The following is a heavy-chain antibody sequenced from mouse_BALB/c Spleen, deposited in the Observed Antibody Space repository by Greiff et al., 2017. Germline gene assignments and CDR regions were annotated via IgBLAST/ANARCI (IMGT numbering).Heavy chain of an antibody. J-gene: IGHJ2*01. CDR2: ISDGGSYT. CDR1: GFTFSDYY. D-gene: IGHD1-1*01. Sequence: EVQLVESGGGLVKPGGSLKLSCAASGFTFSDYYMYWVRQTPEKRLEWVATISDGGSYTYYPDSVKGRFTISRDNAKNNLYLQMSSLKAEDTAMYYCARARTTPGGFDYWGQGTTLTVSS. V-gene: IGHV5-4*02. CDR3: ARARTTPGGFDY.